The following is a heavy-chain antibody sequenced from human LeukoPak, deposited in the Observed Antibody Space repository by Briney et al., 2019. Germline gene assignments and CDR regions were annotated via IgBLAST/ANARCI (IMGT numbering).Heavy chain of an antibody. D-gene: IGHD3-10*01. CDR3: AKHPMVRGVIMGNWFDP. CDR1: GFTFSSYA. CDR2: ISGSGGST. V-gene: IGHV3-23*01. J-gene: IGHJ5*02. Sequence: QAGGSLRLSCAASGFTFSSYAMSWVRQAPGKGLEWVSAISGSGGSTYYADSVKGRFTISRDNSKNTLYLQMNSLRAEDTAVYYCAKHPMVRGVIMGNWFDPWGQGTLVTVSS.